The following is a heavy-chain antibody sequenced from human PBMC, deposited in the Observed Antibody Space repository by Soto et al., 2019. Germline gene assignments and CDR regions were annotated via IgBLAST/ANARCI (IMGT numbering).Heavy chain of an antibody. CDR3: ARGWRPAISALSGP. V-gene: IGHV4-34*01. D-gene: IGHD6-25*01. CDR1: GGSFSGYY. J-gene: IGHJ5*02. CDR2: INHSGST. Sequence: SETLSLTCAVYGGSFSGYYWSWIRQPPGKGLEWIGEINHSGSTNYDPSLESRVTISVDTSKNQFSLKLSSVTAADTAVYYCARGWRPAISALSGPWGQGTLVTVSS.